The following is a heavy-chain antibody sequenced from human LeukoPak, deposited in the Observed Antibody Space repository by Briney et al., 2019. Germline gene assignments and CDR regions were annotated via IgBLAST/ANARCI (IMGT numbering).Heavy chain of an antibody. D-gene: IGHD3-3*02. V-gene: IGHV3-53*01. CDR3: WRGIPAFGRALES. CDR2: FYTDGRT. Sequence: GGSLRLSCAASGFTVTSNYMNWVRQAPGKGLVWISAFYTDGRTAYADSARGGSITSRANYNNTLYLLMNNMRVDATAAYYCWRGIPAFGRALESWGQGALVTVSS. J-gene: IGHJ4*02. CDR1: GFTVTSNY.